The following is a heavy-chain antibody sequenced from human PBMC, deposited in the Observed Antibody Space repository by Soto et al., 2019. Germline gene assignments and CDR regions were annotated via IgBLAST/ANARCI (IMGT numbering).Heavy chain of an antibody. Sequence: XGSLRLSCAASGFTLSSYSMNWVRQAPGKGLEWVSSISSSSSYIYYADSVKGRFTISRDNAKNSLYLQMNSLRAEDTAVYYCARDRDDFWSGYYKEGDYWGQGPLVTLSS. CDR3: ARDRDDFWSGYYKEGDY. V-gene: IGHV3-21*01. CDR1: GFTLSSYS. J-gene: IGHJ4*02. D-gene: IGHD3-3*01. CDR2: ISSSSSYI.